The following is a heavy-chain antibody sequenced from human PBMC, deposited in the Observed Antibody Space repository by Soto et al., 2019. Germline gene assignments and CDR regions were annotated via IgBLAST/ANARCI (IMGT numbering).Heavy chain of an antibody. Sequence: EVQLLESGGVLVQPGGSLRLSCAASGFTFSSYDMSWVRQAPGKGLEWVSGISGGGDSAYYADSVKGRFTITRDTSKNSLYQQRHTLRAQDTSIYCCAKDETLNRGILDDWGQGTLVTVS. CDR2: ISGGGDSA. CDR3: AKDETLNRGILDD. CDR1: GFTFSSYD. D-gene: IGHD3-10*01. J-gene: IGHJ1*01. V-gene: IGHV3-23*01.